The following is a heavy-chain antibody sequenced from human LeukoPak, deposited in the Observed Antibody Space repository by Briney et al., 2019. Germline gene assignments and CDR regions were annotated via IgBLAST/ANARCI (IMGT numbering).Heavy chain of an antibody. D-gene: IGHD6-19*01. CDR3: ARDRVAVADYYYGMDV. V-gene: IGHV1-46*01. J-gene: IGHJ6*02. CDR1: GYTFTSYY. Sequence: ASVKVSCKASGYTFTSYYMHWVRQAPGQGLEWMGIINPSGGSTSYAQKFQGRVTMTRDTSTSTVYMELSSLRSEDTAVYYCARDRVAVADYYYGMDVWGQGTTVTVSS. CDR2: INPSGGST.